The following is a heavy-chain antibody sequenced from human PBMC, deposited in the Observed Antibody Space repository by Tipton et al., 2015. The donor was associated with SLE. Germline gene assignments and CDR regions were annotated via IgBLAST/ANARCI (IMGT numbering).Heavy chain of an antibody. CDR2: INYSGNT. J-gene: IGHJ4*02. D-gene: IGHD6-19*01. V-gene: IGHV4-39*07. CDR3: ARSLYSSGWYLL. Sequence: TLSLTCTVSGDSISRSAYYWGWIRQPPGKGLEWIGSINYSGNTYYNPSLKSRLTIFVDTSKTQFSLKLSSVTAADTAVYYCARSLYSSGWYLLWGQGTLVTVSS. CDR1: GDSISRSAYY.